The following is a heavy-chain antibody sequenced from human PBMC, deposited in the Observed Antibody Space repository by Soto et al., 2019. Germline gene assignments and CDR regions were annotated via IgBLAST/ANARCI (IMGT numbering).Heavy chain of an antibody. CDR3: ARVGGVLRYFDELNWFDP. Sequence: SETLSLTCTVSGGSISSGDYYWSWIRQPPGKGLEWIGYIYYSGSTYYNPSLKSRVTISVDTSKNQFSLKLSSVTAADTAVYYCARVGGVLRYFDELNWFDPWGQGTLVTVSS. J-gene: IGHJ5*02. CDR2: IYYSGST. D-gene: IGHD3-9*01. CDR1: GGSISSGDYY. V-gene: IGHV4-30-4*01.